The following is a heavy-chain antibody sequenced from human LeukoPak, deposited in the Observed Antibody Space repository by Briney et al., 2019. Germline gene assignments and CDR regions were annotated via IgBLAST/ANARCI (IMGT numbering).Heavy chain of an antibody. Sequence: KPSETLSLTCAVYGGSFSGYYWSWIRQPPGKGLEWIGEINHSGSTNYNPSLKSRVTISVDTSKNQFSLKLSSVTAADTAVYYCARGREATMVRGAHNRFDPWGQGTLVTVSS. D-gene: IGHD3-10*01. CDR1: GGSFSGYY. J-gene: IGHJ5*02. CDR2: INHSGST. V-gene: IGHV4-34*01. CDR3: ARGREATMVRGAHNRFDP.